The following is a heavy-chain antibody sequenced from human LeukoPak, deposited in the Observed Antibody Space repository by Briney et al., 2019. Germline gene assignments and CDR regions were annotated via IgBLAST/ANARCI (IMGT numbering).Heavy chain of an antibody. Sequence: ASVRVSCKASGGTFSSYAISWVRQAPGQGLEWMGGIIPIFGTANYAQKFQGRVTITTDESTSTACMELSSLRSEDTAVYYCASSLTMVRGVIITDDGDAFDIWGQGTMVTVSS. V-gene: IGHV1-69*05. J-gene: IGHJ3*02. CDR1: GGTFSSYA. D-gene: IGHD3-10*01. CDR2: IIPIFGTA. CDR3: ASSLTMVRGVIITDDGDAFDI.